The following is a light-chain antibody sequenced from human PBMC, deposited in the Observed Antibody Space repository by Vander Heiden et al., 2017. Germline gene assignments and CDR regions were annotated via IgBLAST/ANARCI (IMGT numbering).Light chain of an antibody. Sequence: SYVLTQPPSVSVAPGQTAKITCGGNNIGSESVPWFQQKPGQAPVLVVYDDSDRPSGIPERFSGSNSGNTATLTISRAEAGDEADYYCQVWDSTSDHLVVFGGGTKLTVL. J-gene: IGLJ2*01. V-gene: IGLV3-21*02. CDR1: NIGSES. CDR2: DDS. CDR3: QVWDSTSDHLVV.